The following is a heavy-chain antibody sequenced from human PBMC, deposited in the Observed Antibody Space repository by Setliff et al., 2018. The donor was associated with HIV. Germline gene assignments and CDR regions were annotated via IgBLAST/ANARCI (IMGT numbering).Heavy chain of an antibody. J-gene: IGHJ4*02. CDR1: GYSISSGYY. D-gene: IGHD3-16*01. CDR3: ARGGGPDTNFDS. Sequence: SETLSLTCAVSGYSISSGYYWGWIRQPPGKGLEWIGSVCYSGSTYYKPSLKSRVTISVDTSKNQFSLRLSSVTAADTAVYYCARGGGPDTNFDSWGRGTLVTVSS. V-gene: IGHV4-38-2*01. CDR2: VCYSGST.